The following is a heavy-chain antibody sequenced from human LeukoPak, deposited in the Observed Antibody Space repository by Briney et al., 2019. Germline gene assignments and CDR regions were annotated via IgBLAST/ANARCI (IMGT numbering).Heavy chain of an antibody. Sequence: SVEVSCKASGGTFSSYAISWVRQAPGQGLEWMGRIIPILGIPNYAQKFQGRVTITADKSTTTAYMELSSLRSEDTAVYYCATEAIVVVTARDYWYFDLWGRGTLVTVSS. D-gene: IGHD2-21*02. CDR1: GGTFSSYA. CDR3: ATEAIVVVTARDYWYFDL. V-gene: IGHV1-69*04. J-gene: IGHJ2*01. CDR2: IIPILGIP.